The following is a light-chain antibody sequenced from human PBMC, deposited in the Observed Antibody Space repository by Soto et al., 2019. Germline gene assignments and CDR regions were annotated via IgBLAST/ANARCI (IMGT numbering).Light chain of an antibody. Sequence: QSALTQPPSASGSPGQSVTISCTGTSSDVGDYNYVSWYQQHPGKAPKLMIYEVSQRPSGVPDRFSGSKSGYTASLTVSGLQAEDEADYYCSSYAGSNNFVFGGGTKLTVL. CDR3: SSYAGSNNFV. CDR2: EVS. J-gene: IGLJ2*01. CDR1: SSDVGDYNY. V-gene: IGLV2-8*01.